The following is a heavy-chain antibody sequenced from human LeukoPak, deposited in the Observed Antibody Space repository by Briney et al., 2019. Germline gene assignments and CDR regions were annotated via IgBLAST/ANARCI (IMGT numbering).Heavy chain of an antibody. CDR3: AADGVAAVAGTFDY. Sequence: SVKVSCKASGFTFTSSAVQWVRQARGQRLEWIEWIFVGSGNTNYAKEFQERVTITRDMSTSTAYMELSSLRSEDTAVYYCAADGVAAVAGTFDYWGQGTLVTVSS. J-gene: IGHJ4*02. CDR1: GFTFTSSA. V-gene: IGHV1-58*01. D-gene: IGHD6-19*01. CDR2: IFVGSGNT.